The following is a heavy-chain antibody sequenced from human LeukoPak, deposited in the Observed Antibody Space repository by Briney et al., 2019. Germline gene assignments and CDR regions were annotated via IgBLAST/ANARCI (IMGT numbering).Heavy chain of an antibody. J-gene: IGHJ4*02. V-gene: IGHV3-30*04. CDR3: ARGGGYYDSSGYSTVFDY. D-gene: IGHD3-22*01. Sequence: PGRSLRLSCAASGFTFSSYAMHWVRQAPGKGLEWVAVISYDGSNKYYADSVKGRFTISRDNSKNTLYLQMNSLRAEDTAVYYCARGGGYYDSSGYSTVFDYWGQGTLVTVSS. CDR2: ISYDGSNK. CDR1: GFTFSSYA.